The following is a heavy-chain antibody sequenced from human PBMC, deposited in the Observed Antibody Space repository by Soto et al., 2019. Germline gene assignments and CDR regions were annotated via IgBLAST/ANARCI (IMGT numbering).Heavy chain of an antibody. D-gene: IGHD3-22*01. Sequence: GESLKISCKGSGYSFTSYWIGWVRQMPGKGLEWMGIIYPGDSDTRYSPSFQGQVTISADKSISTAYLQWSSLKASDTAMYYCARTAYFYYSSGQRGPWFDPWGQGTLVTVSS. CDR2: IYPGDSDT. J-gene: IGHJ5*02. CDR3: ARTAYFYYSSGQRGPWFDP. V-gene: IGHV5-51*01. CDR1: GYSFTSYW.